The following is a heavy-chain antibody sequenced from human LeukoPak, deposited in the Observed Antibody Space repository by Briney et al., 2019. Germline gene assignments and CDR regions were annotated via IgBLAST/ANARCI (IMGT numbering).Heavy chain of an antibody. J-gene: IGHJ6*03. D-gene: IGHD3-16*01. CDR2: IYISGSGST. V-gene: IGHV4-4*07. CDR3: ASAPRGIPGYYYYMDV. CDR1: GGSISSYY. Sequence: SGTLSLTCTVSGGSISSYYWSWIRQPAGKGLEWIGRIYISGSGSTNYNPSLKSRVTMSVDTSKNQFSLKLSSVTAADTAVYYCASAPRGIPGYYYYMDVWGKGTTVTISS.